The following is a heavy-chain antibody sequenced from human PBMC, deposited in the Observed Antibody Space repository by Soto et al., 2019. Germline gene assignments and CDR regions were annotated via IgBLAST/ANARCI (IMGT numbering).Heavy chain of an antibody. J-gene: IGHJ4*02. D-gene: IGHD2-8*01. CDR1: GVSISSYY. V-gene: IGHV4-59*01. CDR2: IYYSGST. CDR3: ARDVSNCTNGVCYNYFDY. Sequence: SETLSLTCTVSGVSISSYYWSWIRQPPGKGLEWIGYIYYSGSTNYNASLKSRVTISVDTSKNQFSLKLSSVTAADTAVYYCARDVSNCTNGVCYNYFDYWGQGTLVTVSS.